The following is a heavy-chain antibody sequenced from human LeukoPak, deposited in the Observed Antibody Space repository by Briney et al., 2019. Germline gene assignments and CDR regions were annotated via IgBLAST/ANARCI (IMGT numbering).Heavy chain of an antibody. CDR3: AREKRVSILAGPGAFEI. D-gene: IGHD3-3*01. CDR1: GGSISSYY. V-gene: IGHV4-59*12. CDR2: IFYTGST. Sequence: SETLSLTCTVSGGSISSYYWSWIRQPPGKGLEWIGSIFYTGSTYYNPSLKSRVTISVDTSKNQFSLKLSFVTAADTAVYYCAREKRVSILAGPGAFEIWGQGTMVTVSS. J-gene: IGHJ3*02.